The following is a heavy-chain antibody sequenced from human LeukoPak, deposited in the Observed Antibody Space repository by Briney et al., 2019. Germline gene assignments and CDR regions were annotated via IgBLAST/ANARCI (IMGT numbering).Heavy chain of an antibody. V-gene: IGHV4-4*02. Sequence: SGTLSLTCAVSGGSISSSNWWSWVRQPPGKGLEWIGEIYHSGSTNYNPSLRSRVTISVDTSKNQFSLKLSSVTAADTAVYYCARETAVAGDIGSIDYWGQGTLVTVSS. CDR2: IYHSGST. CDR1: GGSISSSNW. J-gene: IGHJ4*02. CDR3: ARETAVAGDIGSIDY. D-gene: IGHD6-19*01.